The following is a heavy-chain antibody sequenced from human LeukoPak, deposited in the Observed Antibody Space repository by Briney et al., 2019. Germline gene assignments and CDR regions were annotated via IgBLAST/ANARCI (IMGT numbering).Heavy chain of an antibody. V-gene: IGHV3-21*01. CDR2: ISSGSRYI. J-gene: IGHJ3*02. CDR3: ARHLFDIVVVPSAIDSFDI. D-gene: IGHD2-2*02. Sequence: GGSLRLSCAASGFTFSGHAMTWARQAPGKGLQWVSSISSGSRYISYAESLKGRFTISRDNAKNSLFLQMNSLGAEDTALYFCARHLFDIVVVPSAIDSFDIWGQGTMVTVSS. CDR1: GFTFSGHA.